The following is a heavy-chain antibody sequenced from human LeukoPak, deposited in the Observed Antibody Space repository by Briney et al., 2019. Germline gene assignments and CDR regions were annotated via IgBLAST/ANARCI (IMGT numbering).Heavy chain of an antibody. CDR1: GGTFSSYA. V-gene: IGHV1-69*01. D-gene: IGHD2-2*01. CDR2: IIPIFGTA. CDR3: AREATAAMGEFDY. Sequence: SVKVSCKASGGTFSSYAISWVRQAPGQGLEWMGGIIPIFGTANYAQKFQGRVTITADESTSTAYMELSSLRSEDTAVYYCAREATAAMGEFDYWGQGNLVTVSS. J-gene: IGHJ4*02.